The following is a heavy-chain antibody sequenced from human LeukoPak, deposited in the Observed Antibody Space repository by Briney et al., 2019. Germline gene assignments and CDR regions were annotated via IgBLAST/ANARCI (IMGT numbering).Heavy chain of an antibody. D-gene: IGHD3-3*01. J-gene: IGHJ4*02. Sequence: GGSLRLSCAASGFTFSSYAMSWVRQAPGKGLEWVSAISGSGGSTYYADSVKGRFTISRDNSKNTLYLQMNSLRAEDTAVYYRAKAGFWSGYSYYFDYWGQGTLVTVSS. CDR2: ISGSGGST. CDR3: AKAGFWSGYSYYFDY. CDR1: GFTFSSYA. V-gene: IGHV3-23*01.